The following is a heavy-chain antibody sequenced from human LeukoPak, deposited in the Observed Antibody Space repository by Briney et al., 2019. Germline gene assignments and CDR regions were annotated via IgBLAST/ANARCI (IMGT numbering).Heavy chain of an antibody. J-gene: IGHJ4*02. D-gene: IGHD2-15*01. V-gene: IGHV4-34*01. CDR2: INHSGST. CDR3: ARGNHYCSGGSCYSYYFDY. Sequence: SETLSLTCAVYGGSFSGYYWSWIRQPPGKGLEWIGEINHSGSTNYNPSLKSRVTISVDTSKNQFSLKLSSVTAADTAVYYCARGNHYCSGGSCYSYYFDYWGQGTLVTVSS. CDR1: GGSFSGYY.